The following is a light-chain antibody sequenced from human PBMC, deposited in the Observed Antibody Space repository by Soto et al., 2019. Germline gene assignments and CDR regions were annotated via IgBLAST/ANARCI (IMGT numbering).Light chain of an antibody. V-gene: IGKV3-20*01. Sequence: EIVLTQSPGTLSLSPGERATLSCRASQSVTNNYLAWYQQKTGQTPRLIVYLASSRAPGSPDRFSGSGSGTHFTLTIRRVEPEDFAVYYCQQYGSSPWTFGQGTKVEIK. CDR3: QQYGSSPWT. CDR2: LAS. CDR1: QSVTNNY. J-gene: IGKJ1*01.